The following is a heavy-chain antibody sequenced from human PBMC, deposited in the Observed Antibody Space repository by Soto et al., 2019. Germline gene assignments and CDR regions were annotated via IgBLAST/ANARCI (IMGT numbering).Heavy chain of an antibody. J-gene: IGHJ4*02. D-gene: IGHD3-16*01. CDR3: ARDHAYSAYWAFDY. Sequence: PSETLSLTCAVYGGSFSGYYWTWIRQPPGTGLEWIGEINHSGSTNYNPSLKSRVTISVDTSKNQFSLKLSSVTAADTAVYYCARDHAYSAYWAFDYWGQGALVTVSS. CDR2: INHSGST. CDR1: GGSFSGYY. V-gene: IGHV4-34*01.